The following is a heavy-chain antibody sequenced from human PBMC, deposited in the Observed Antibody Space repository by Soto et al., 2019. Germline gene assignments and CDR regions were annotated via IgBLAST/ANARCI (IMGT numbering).Heavy chain of an antibody. D-gene: IGHD6-13*01. V-gene: IGHV1-18*01. CDR2: ISAYNGNT. CDR1: GYTFTSPG. Sequence: GASLKVSCKASGYTFTSPGISWVRQAPGQGLEWMGWISAYNGNTNYAQKLQGRVTMTTDTSTSTAYMELRSLRSDDTAVYYCHSSRWYGSPYDAFAIWGQGTMVPVSS. CDR3: HSSRWYGSPYDAFAI. J-gene: IGHJ3*02.